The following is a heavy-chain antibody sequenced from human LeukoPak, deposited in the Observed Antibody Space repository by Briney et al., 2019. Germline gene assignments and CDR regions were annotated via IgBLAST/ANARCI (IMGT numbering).Heavy chain of an antibody. CDR2: ISSRSSYI. CDR3: AKDQSGSGWPPSYFDY. Sequence: KPGGSLRLSCAASGFTFSSYSMNWVRQAPGRGLEWVSSISSRSSYIYYADSAKGRFTISRDNAKNSLYLQMNSLRAEDTAVYYCAKDQSGSGWPPSYFDYWGQGTLVTVSS. D-gene: IGHD6-19*01. CDR1: GFTFSSYS. V-gene: IGHV3-21*04. J-gene: IGHJ4*02.